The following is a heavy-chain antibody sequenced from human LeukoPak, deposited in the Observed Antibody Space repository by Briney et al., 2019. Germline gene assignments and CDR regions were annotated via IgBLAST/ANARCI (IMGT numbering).Heavy chain of an antibody. CDR3: ARSLQYGTNNYYSYGMDV. D-gene: IGHD2/OR15-2a*01. CDR1: GVSISSYY. CDR2: IYYSGST. J-gene: IGHJ6*02. V-gene: IGHV4-59*01. Sequence: PSETLSLTCTVSGVSISSYYWSWIRQPPGKGLEWIGYIYYSGSTDYNPSLTGRVTISEDTSKNQFSLKLNSVTAADTAVYYCARSLQYGTNNYYSYGMDVWGQGTTGTVAS.